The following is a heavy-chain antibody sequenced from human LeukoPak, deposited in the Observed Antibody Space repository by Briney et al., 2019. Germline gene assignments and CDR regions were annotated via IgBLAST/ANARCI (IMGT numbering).Heavy chain of an antibody. D-gene: IGHD5-24*01. CDR1: GGSISSYY. J-gene: IGHJ5*02. CDR2: IYYSGST. V-gene: IGHV4-59*12. CDR3: ARDSPRDGYPPSWFDP. Sequence: PSETLSLTCTVSGGSISSYYWSWIRQPPGKGLEWIGYIYYSGSTNYNPSLKSRVTMSVDTSKNQFSLKLSSVTAADTAVYYCARDSPRDGYPPSWFDPWGQGTLVTVSS.